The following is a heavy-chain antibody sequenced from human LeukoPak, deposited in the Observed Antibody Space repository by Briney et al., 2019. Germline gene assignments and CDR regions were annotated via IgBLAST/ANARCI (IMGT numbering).Heavy chain of an antibody. Sequence: SETLSLTCSVSDDSITMYYWTWIRQPPGKGLEWIGNVDHAGSTNFNPSLNGRVSISRDTTKSLFSLRLRSVTAADTAVYFCARGRVSSSTWYSTYYYYFYMDVWGKGTTVTVSS. CDR3: ARGRVSSSTWYSTYYYYFYMDV. CDR2: VDHAGST. V-gene: IGHV4-59*01. J-gene: IGHJ6*03. CDR1: DDSITMYY. D-gene: IGHD1-1*01.